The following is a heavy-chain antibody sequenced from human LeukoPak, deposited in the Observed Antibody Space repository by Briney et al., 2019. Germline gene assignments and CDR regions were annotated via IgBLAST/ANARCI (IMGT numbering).Heavy chain of an antibody. Sequence: WIGDIYYSGNTNYNPSLKSRVTISLDSSKNQFSLKLTSVTAADTAMYYCARRKAKTPNYFDYWGQGALVTVSS. CDR3: ARRKAKTPNYFDY. CDR2: IYYSGNT. V-gene: IGHV4-59*08. J-gene: IGHJ4*02.